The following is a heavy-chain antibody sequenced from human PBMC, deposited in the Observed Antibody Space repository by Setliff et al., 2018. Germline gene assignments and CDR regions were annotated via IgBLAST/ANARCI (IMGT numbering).Heavy chain of an antibody. Sequence: SETLSLTCTVSGYSISSGYIWGWIRQPPGKGLEWVGNIGHTGSINYNPSLKSRLTISRDTSKNQASLKLNSVTATDTAVYYCARDLGHGGDSDYWGQGILVTVS. J-gene: IGHJ4*02. CDR2: IGHTGSI. CDR1: GYSISSGYI. D-gene: IGHD2-21*02. CDR3: ARDLGHGGDSDY. V-gene: IGHV4-38-2*02.